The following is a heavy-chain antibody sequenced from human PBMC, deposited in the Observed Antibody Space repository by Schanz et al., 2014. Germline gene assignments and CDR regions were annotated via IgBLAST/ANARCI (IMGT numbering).Heavy chain of an antibody. CDR3: AKQIHYDILTVTRN. V-gene: IGHV3-23*01. CDR1: GFTFSSYA. D-gene: IGHD3-9*01. Sequence: EVQLLESGGGLVQPGGSLRLSCAASGFTFSSYAMSWVRQAPGKGLEWVSGISGSGGSTYYADSVKGRFTISRDNSKTALYLQRNSLRAEETAVYYCAKQIHYDILTVTRNWGQGTLVTVSS. J-gene: IGHJ4*02. CDR2: ISGSGGST.